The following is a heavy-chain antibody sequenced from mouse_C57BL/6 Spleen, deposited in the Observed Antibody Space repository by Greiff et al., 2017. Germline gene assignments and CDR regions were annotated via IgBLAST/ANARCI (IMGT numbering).Heavy chain of an antibody. V-gene: IGHV1-59*01. J-gene: IGHJ3*01. Sequence: QVQLQQPGAELVRPGTSVKLSCKASGYTFTSYWMHWVKQRPGQGLEWIGVIDPSDSYTNYNQKFKGKATLTVDTSSSTAYMQLSSLTSEDSAVYYCAYDGYYGPYWGQGTLVTVSA. CDR2: IDPSDSYT. CDR3: AYDGYYGPY. CDR1: GYTFTSYW. D-gene: IGHD2-3*01.